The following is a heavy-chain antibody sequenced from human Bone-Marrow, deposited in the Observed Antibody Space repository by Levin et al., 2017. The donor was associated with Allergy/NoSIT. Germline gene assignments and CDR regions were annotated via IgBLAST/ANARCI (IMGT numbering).Heavy chain of an antibody. D-gene: IGHD4-23*01. CDR2: INHSGIT. CDR1: GVSFSDYY. CDR3: ASGYGGNSDKNNWFDP. J-gene: IGHJ5*02. V-gene: IGHV4-34*01. Sequence: TSETLSLTCAVYGVSFSDYYWSWIRQSPEKGLEWIGEINHSGITNYNPSLKSRVTIAVDTSKNQISLKLSSVTAADTAVYFCASGYGGNSDKNNWFDPWGQGTLVTVSS.